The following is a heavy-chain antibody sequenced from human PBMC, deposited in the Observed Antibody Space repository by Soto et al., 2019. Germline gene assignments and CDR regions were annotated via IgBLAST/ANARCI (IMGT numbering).Heavy chain of an antibody. V-gene: IGHV1-69*02. CDR1: GGTFSSYT. J-gene: IGHJ5*02. Sequence: SVKVSCKASGGTFSSYTISWVRQAPGQGLEWMGRIIPILGIANYAQNFQGRVTMTTDTSTTTSYMELRSLTSDDTAVYFCASDWKGAEGFDPWGEGTLVTVFS. CDR2: IIPILGIA. CDR3: ASDWKGAEGFDP. D-gene: IGHD1-1*01.